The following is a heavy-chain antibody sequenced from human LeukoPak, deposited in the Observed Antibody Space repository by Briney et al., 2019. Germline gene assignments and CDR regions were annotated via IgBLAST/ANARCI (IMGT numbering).Heavy chain of an antibody. J-gene: IGHJ4*02. D-gene: IGHD3-22*01. CDR1: GFTFSSYA. CDR3: ARDWSDGYYDSSGYYAY. V-gene: IGHV3-30-3*01. CDR2: ISYDGSNK. Sequence: GGSLRLSCAASGFTFSSYAMHWVRQAPGKGLEWVAVISYDGSNKYYADSMKGRFTISRDNSKNTLYLQMNSLRAEDTAVYYCARDWSDGYYDSSGYYAYWGQGTLVTVSS.